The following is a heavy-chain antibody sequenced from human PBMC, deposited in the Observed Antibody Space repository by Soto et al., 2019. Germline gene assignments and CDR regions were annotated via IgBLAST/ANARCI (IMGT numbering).Heavy chain of an antibody. CDR2: INQAGSEK. V-gene: IGHV3-7*03. J-gene: IGHJ4*02. Sequence: EVQLVESGGGLVQPGGSLRLSCAASGFTFRSYWMSWVRQAPGKGLEWVADINQAGSEKYYVNSVKGRFTISRDNAKNSLYLQMNSLGAEDTAVYYCARESGGGIDYWGQGTLVTVSS. CDR1: GFTFRSYW. CDR3: ARESGGGIDY. D-gene: IGHD2-15*01.